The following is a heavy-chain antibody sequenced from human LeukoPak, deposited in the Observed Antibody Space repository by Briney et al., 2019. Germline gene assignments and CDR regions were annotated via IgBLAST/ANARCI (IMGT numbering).Heavy chain of an antibody. CDR1: GGSISSSSYY. Sequence: SETLSLTCTVPGGSISSSSYYWGWIRQPPGKGLEWIGSIYYSGSTYYNPSLKSRVTISVDTSKNQFSLKLSSVTAADTAVYYCARAYSSRASDYWGQGTLVTVSS. J-gene: IGHJ4*02. D-gene: IGHD6-13*01. CDR3: ARAYSSRASDY. CDR2: IYYSGST. V-gene: IGHV4-39*01.